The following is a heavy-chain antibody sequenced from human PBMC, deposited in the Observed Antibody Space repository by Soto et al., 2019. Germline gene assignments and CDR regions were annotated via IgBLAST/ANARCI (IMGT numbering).Heavy chain of an antibody. V-gene: IGHV4-4*02. Sequence: QVQLQESGPGLVMPWGTLSLTCTVSGASISSREWWNWVRQPPGKGLEWIGESSHSGTTIYNPSLKSRVTMSVDVSKNHFSLNLTSVTAADTAVYYCARDFKAPNDAWAFDFWGQGTLVTVSS. CDR2: SSHSGTT. CDR1: GASISSREW. CDR3: ARDFKAPNDAWAFDF. J-gene: IGHJ4*02. D-gene: IGHD3-16*01.